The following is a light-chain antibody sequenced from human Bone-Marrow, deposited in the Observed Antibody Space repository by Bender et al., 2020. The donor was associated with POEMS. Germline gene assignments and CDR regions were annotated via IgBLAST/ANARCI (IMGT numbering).Light chain of an antibody. V-gene: IGLV3-21*01. CDR2: YDD. Sequence: SYVLTQTPSVSVDPGETARITCGGDAIGTKSVHWYQQKPGQAPVLVIYYDDARPSGIPERFSGSNSGGTATLTISRVEAGDEADYFYQAWDGGTKVVFGGGTKLTVL. CDR3: QAWDGGTKVV. CDR1: AIGTKS. J-gene: IGLJ3*02.